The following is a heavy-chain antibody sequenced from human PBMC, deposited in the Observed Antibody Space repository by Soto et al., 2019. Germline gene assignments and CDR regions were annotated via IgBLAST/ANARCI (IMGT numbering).Heavy chain of an antibody. V-gene: IGHV4-4*02. Sequence: SETLSLTCTVSGDSMSSSNWWNWVRQPPGKGLEWIGEAHHSGRTNYNPSLKSRVTISVDRSQNHFSLKLASVTAADTAVYYCANALSGQLAHFDYWGQGTLVTVSS. CDR1: GDSMSSSNW. D-gene: IGHD6-6*01. CDR2: AHHSGRT. J-gene: IGHJ4*02. CDR3: ANALSGQLAHFDY.